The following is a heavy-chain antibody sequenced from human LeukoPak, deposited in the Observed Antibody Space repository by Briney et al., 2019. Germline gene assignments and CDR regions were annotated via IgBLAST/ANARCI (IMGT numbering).Heavy chain of an antibody. V-gene: IGHV3-23*01. Sequence: GGSLRLSCAASGFTFSSYAMSWVRQAPGKGLEWVSAISGSGGSTYYADSMKGRIAISRDNSKNTVYLQMSSLRAEDTAVYYCTKKGSEYSNSWDFDFWGQGTLVTVSS. J-gene: IGHJ4*02. D-gene: IGHD6-13*01. CDR1: GFTFSSYA. CDR3: TKKGSEYSNSWDFDF. CDR2: ISGSGGST.